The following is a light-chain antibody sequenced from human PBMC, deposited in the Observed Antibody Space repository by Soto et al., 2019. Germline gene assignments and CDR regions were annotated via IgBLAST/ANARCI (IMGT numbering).Light chain of an antibody. J-gene: IGKJ1*01. Sequence: DIQMTQSPSNLSASVGDTVTVTCRASQSVSGWLAWYQQKPGKAPKLLIYKASTLKSGVPSRFSGSGSGTEFTLTISSLQPDDFATYYCQHYNSYSEAFGQGTKVDI. CDR3: QHYNSYSEA. V-gene: IGKV1-5*03. CDR1: QSVSGW. CDR2: KAS.